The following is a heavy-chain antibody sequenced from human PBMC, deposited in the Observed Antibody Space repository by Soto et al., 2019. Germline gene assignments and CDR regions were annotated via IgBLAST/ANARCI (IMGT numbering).Heavy chain of an antibody. CDR2: IIHSGTT. CDR3: ARTISGGTPVDS. J-gene: IGHJ4*02. D-gene: IGHD6-19*01. CDR1: GGSFSGYY. Sequence: PSETLSLTCAVYGGSFSGYYWTWIRQPPGKGLEWIGEIIHSGTTNYNPSLKSRVTISVDTFKNQFSLRLNSLTAADTAVYFCARTISGGTPVDSCGAGPLVT. V-gene: IGHV4-34*12.